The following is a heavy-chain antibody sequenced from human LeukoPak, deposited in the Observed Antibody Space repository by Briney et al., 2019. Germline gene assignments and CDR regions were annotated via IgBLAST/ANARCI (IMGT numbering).Heavy chain of an antibody. Sequence: SETLSLTCTVSGGSISSGGYYWSWIRPHPGKGLEWIGYIYYSGSTYYNPSLKSRVTISVDTSKNQFSLKLSSVTAADTAVYYCAREVRVDYGFDYWGQGTLVTVSS. J-gene: IGHJ4*02. CDR2: IYYSGST. CDR1: GGSISSGGYY. CDR3: AREVRVDYGFDY. V-gene: IGHV4-31*03. D-gene: IGHD4-17*01.